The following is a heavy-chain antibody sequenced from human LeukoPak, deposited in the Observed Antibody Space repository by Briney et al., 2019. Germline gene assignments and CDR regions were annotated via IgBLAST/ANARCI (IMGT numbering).Heavy chain of an antibody. Sequence: SETLSLTCTVSGGSISSYYWSWIRQPPGKGLEWIGYIYYSGSTNYNPSLKSRVTISVDTSKNQFSLKLSSVTAADTAVYYCARGLYSSSAPNFDYWGQGTLVTVSS. J-gene: IGHJ4*02. CDR3: ARGLYSSSAPNFDY. D-gene: IGHD6-6*01. V-gene: IGHV4-59*01. CDR2: IYYSGST. CDR1: GGSISSYY.